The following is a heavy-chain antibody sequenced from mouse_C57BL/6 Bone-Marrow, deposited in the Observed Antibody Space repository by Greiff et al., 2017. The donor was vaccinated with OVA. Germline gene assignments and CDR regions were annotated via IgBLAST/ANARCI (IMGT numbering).Heavy chain of an antibody. CDR3: TRPYYGSSMFAY. D-gene: IGHD1-1*01. V-gene: IGHV1-53*01. J-gene: IGHJ3*01. CDR2: INPSNGGT. Sequence: QVQLKQSGTELVKPGASVKLSCKASGYTFTSYWMHWVKQRPGQGLEWIGNINPSNGGTNYNEKFKSKATLTVDKSSSTAYMQLSSLTSEDSAVYYGTRPYYGSSMFAYWGRGTLVTVSA. CDR1: GYTFTSYW.